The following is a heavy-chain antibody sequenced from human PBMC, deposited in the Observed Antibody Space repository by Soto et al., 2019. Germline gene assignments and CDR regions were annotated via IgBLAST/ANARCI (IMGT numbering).Heavy chain of an antibody. CDR2: INAGNGNT. CDR1: GGTFSSYT. Sequence: ASVKVSCKASGGTFSSYTMSWVRQAPGQRLEWMGWINAGNGNTKYSQKFQGRITLTRDTSANTVYMELSSLTSEDTLVYYCARERTDGAYFDYWGQGALVTVSS. J-gene: IGHJ4*02. V-gene: IGHV1-3*01. D-gene: IGHD2-21*02. CDR3: ARERTDGAYFDY.